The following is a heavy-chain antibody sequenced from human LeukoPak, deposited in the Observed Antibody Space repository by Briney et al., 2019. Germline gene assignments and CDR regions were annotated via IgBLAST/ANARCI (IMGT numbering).Heavy chain of an antibody. CDR2: ISSSSSYI. J-gene: IGHJ3*02. V-gene: IGHV3-21*01. D-gene: IGHD1-7*01. Sequence: PGGSLRLSCAASGFTFSSYSMNWVRQAPGKGLEWVSSISSSSSYIYYADSVKGRFTISRDNAKNSLYLQMNSLRAEDTAVYYCARSGLELLTTHPDAFDIWGQGTMVTVSS. CDR3: ARSGLELLTTHPDAFDI. CDR1: GFTFSSYS.